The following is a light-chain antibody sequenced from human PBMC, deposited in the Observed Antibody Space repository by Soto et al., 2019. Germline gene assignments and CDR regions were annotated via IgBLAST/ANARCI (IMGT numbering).Light chain of an antibody. J-gene: IGKJ1*01. V-gene: IGKV1-5*03. CDR1: QTVKHY. CDR2: TAS. CDR3: QQYNTFSS. Sequence: DIQLNQSPSTLSGSVGDRVTITCRASQTVKHYLAWYQQKPGKAPNLLIYTASTLKSGVPSRFSGSGSGTEFTLTISGLQPEDFATYYCQQYNTFSSFGQGTKV.